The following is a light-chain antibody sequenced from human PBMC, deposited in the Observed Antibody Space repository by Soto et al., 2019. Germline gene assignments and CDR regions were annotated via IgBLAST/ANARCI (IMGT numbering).Light chain of an antibody. CDR3: QQYPPYP. Sequence: EVVLTQSPGTLSLSPGERATLSCRASQSVNSRFLAWYQQKPGQAPRLLIYGAFSRATGIPDRFSGSGSGTDFTLNISRLEAEGFGVYYCQQYPPYPFGQGTKLEVK. CDR2: GAF. J-gene: IGKJ2*01. V-gene: IGKV3-20*01. CDR1: QSVNSRF.